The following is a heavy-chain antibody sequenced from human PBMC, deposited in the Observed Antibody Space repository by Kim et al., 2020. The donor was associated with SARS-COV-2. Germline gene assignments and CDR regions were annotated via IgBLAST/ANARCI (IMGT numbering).Heavy chain of an antibody. V-gene: IGHV4-34*01. CDR1: FSGYY. CDR3: ARGRYSSSWYGPHWYFDL. D-gene: IGHD6-13*01. J-gene: IGHJ2*01. Sequence: FSGYYWSWIRQPPGKGLEWIGEINHSGSTNYNPSHKSRVTISVDTSKNQFSLKLSSVTAADTAVYYCARGRYSSSWYGPHWYFDLWGRGTLAT. CDR2: INHSGST.